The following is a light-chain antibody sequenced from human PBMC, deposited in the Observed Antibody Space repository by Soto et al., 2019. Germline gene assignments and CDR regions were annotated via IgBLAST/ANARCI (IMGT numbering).Light chain of an antibody. CDR1: QSVSSN. Sequence: EIVMTQSPATLSVSPGESATLSCRASQSVSSNLAWYQQKPGQAPRLLLYGASARATGIPARFSGSGSGTEFTLTISSLQSEDFAVYYCQQHNNWPPWTFGQGTKVEIK. V-gene: IGKV3-15*01. CDR3: QQHNNWPPWT. J-gene: IGKJ1*01. CDR2: GAS.